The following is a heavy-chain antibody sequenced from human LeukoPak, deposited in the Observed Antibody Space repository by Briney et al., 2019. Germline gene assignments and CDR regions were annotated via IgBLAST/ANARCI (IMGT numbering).Heavy chain of an antibody. CDR3: ARAVAARTFEP. D-gene: IGHD6-6*01. V-gene: IGHV1-69*02. CDR1: GCTFISYP. J-gene: IGHJ5*02. CDR2: IIPIFGIA. Sequence: SVKVSCKASGCTFISYPINWVRQAPGQGLEWMGRIIPIFGIANYSQKLQGRVTITTDKSTSRAYMEVSSLRSEDTAVYYCARAVAARTFEPWGQGNLVTVSS.